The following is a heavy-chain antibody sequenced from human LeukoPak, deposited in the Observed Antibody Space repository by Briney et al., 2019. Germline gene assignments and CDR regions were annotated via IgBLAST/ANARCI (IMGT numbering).Heavy chain of an antibody. CDR1: GGSFSGYY. CDR2: IKHSGST. J-gene: IGHJ4*02. Sequence: SETLSLTCAVYGGSFSGYYWSLIRQHPPDGRGWTGEIKHSGSTNYNTSLKSRVTISVDTSKNQFSLKLSSVTAADTAVYYCARSAGKDCSSTSCYGGFVVDYWGQGTLVTVSS. D-gene: IGHD2-2*01. CDR3: ARSAGKDCSSTSCYGGFVVDY. V-gene: IGHV4-34*01.